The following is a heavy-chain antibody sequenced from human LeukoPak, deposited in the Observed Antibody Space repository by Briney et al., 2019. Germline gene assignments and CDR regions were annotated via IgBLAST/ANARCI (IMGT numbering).Heavy chain of an antibody. CDR3: ARGGSSGWYVQNYFDT. J-gene: IGHJ5*02. D-gene: IGHD6-19*01. CDR1: GYTFTGYY. V-gene: IGHV1-2*02. CDR2: INPNSGGT. Sequence: ASVKVSCTASGYTFTGYYLHWVRQAPGQGLEWMGWINPNSGGTNYAQTFQGRVTMTRDTSISTAYMELSRLRSDDTAVYYCARGGSSGWYVQNYFDTWGQGTLVTVSS.